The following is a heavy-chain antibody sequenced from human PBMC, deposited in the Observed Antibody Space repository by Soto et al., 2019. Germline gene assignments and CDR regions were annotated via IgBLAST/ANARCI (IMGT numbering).Heavy chain of an antibody. J-gene: IGHJ4*02. Sequence: SETLSLTCTVSGASISNYYWSWIRQPPGKELEWIGYIFNTETTSYNPSLNSRVTIPVDTSRNHFSLKLSSVTAADTAVYYCASAPAIYHFAFWGKGTQVTVAS. V-gene: IGHV4-59*01. CDR1: GASISNYY. CDR2: IFNTETT. D-gene: IGHD2-21*01. CDR3: ASAPAIYHFAF.